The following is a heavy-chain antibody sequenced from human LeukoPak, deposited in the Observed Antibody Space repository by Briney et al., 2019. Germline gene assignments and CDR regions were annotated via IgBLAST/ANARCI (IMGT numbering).Heavy chain of an antibody. CDR3: ARRGNSGGPYYYYYYMDV. CDR1: GGSFSGYY. Sequence: SETLSLTCAVYGGSFSGYYWSWIRQPPGKGLEWIGEINHSGSTNYNPSLKSRVTISVDTSKNQFSLKLSSVTAADTAVYYCARRGNSGGPYYYYYYMDVWGKGTTVTVSS. J-gene: IGHJ6*03. V-gene: IGHV4-34*01. CDR2: INHSGST. D-gene: IGHD6-19*01.